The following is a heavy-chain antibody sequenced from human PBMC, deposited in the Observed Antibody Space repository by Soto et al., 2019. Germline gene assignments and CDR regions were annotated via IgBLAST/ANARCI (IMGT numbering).Heavy chain of an antibody. CDR1: GFIFSSYA. V-gene: IGHV3-30*18. J-gene: IGHJ6*02. CDR3: AKVSSDRGYYYFAMDV. Sequence: QVQLLESGGGVVQPGRSLRLSCAASGFIFSSYAMHWVRQAPGKGLEWVAVISHGGNEKYYADSVEGRFTISRDNSKNIVYLQMNGLRPEDTAVYYCAKVSSDRGYYYFAMDVWGQGTTVTVS. CDR2: ISHGGNEK. D-gene: IGHD3-10*01.